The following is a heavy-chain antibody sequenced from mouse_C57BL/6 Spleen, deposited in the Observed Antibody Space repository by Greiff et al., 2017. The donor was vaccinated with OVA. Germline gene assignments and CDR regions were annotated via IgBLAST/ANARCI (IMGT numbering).Heavy chain of an antibody. V-gene: IGHV1-64*01. Sequence: QVQLQQPGAELVKPGASVKLSCKASGYTFTSYWMHWVKQRPGQGLEWIGMIHPNSGSTNYNEKFKSKATLTVDKSSSTAYMQLSSLISEDSAVYYCAREGDGYYENYYAMDYWGQGTSVTVSS. CDR1: GYTFTSYW. CDR2: IHPNSGST. D-gene: IGHD2-3*01. J-gene: IGHJ4*01. CDR3: AREGDGYYENYYAMDY.